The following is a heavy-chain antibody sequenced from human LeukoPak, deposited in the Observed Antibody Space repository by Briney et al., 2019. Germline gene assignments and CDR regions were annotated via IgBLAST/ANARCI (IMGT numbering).Heavy chain of an antibody. CDR2: ISGSGGST. D-gene: IGHD5-18*01. J-gene: IGHJ4*02. CDR3: AKGPPDSYGEFHLSR. CDR1: GFTFSSYA. V-gene: IGHV3-23*01. Sequence: PGGSLRLSCAASGFTFSSYAMSWVRQAPGKGLEWVSAISGSGGSTYYADSVKGRFTISRDNSKNTLYLQMNGLRAEDTAVYYCAKGPPDSYGEFHLSRWGQGTLVTVSS.